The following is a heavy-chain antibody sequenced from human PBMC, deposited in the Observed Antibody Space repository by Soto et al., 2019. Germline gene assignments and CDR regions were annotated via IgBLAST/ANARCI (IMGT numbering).Heavy chain of an antibody. J-gene: IGHJ6*02. D-gene: IGHD3-10*01. CDR2: IYSGGDT. CDR3: TRAGSDPGNFYISNYYAMDV. V-gene: IGHV3-53*01. CDR1: GFSVSSDY. Sequence: GGSLRLSCAASGFSVSSDYMSWVRQTPGKGLEWVSLIYSGGDTYYADSVKGRFTISRDISSNTIYLHMTSLRADDTAIYYCTRAGSDPGNFYISNYYAMDVWGRGTTVTGSS.